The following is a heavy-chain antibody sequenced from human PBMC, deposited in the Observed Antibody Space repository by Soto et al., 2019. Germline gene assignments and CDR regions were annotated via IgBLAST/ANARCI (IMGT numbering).Heavy chain of an antibody. V-gene: IGHV1-69*06. CDR1: VGISSSYA. J-gene: IGHJ4*02. CDR2: IIPVFGEP. D-gene: IGHD1-26*01. CDR3: ARDPFGPSVGDDY. Sequence: SAKVSCKATVGISSSYAINWVRQAPGQALEWMGGIIPVFGEPNYAQKFQGRVTITADKSTSTAYMELSSLRSEDTAVYYCARDPFGPSVGDDYWGQGTLVTVSS.